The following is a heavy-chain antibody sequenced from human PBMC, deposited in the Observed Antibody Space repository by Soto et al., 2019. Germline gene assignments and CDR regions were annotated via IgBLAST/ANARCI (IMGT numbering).Heavy chain of an antibody. CDR1: GYSFTSYW. Sequence: PGESLKISCKGSGYSFTSYWISWVRQMPGKGLEWMGRIDPSDSYTNYSPSFQGHVTISADKSISTAYLQWSSLKASDTAMYYCARHRHQLGLYYYYVMDVCGQGSTVTVSS. J-gene: IGHJ6*02. CDR3: ARHRHQLGLYYYYVMDV. V-gene: IGHV5-10-1*01. D-gene: IGHD6-13*01. CDR2: IDPSDSYT.